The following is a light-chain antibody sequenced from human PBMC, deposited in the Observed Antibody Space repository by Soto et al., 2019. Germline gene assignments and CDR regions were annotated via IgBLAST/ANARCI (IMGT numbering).Light chain of an antibody. CDR1: QTVSTS. CDR2: GAS. J-gene: IGKJ4*01. CDR3: QQYYNWPLT. Sequence: EIVMTQSPATLSVSPGERVTLSCRTSQTVSTSLAWYQQKPGQAPRLLIYGASTRATGIPARFSGSGSGTEFTLTISSLQSEDFALYYCQQYYNWPLTFGGGTKVEIK. V-gene: IGKV3-15*01.